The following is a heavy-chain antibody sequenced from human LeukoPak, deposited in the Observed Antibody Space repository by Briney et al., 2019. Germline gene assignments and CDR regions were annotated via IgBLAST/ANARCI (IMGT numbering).Heavy chain of an antibody. D-gene: IGHD3-22*01. CDR3: ARVKYYYDSSGYYFAFDI. Sequence: GGSLRLSCAASGFTFDDYGMSWVRQAPGKGLEWVSGINWNGGSTGYADSVKGRFTISRDNAKNSLYLQMNSLRAEDTALYYCARVKYYYDSSGYYFAFDIWGQGTMVTVSS. CDR2: INWNGGST. CDR1: GFTFDDYG. J-gene: IGHJ3*02. V-gene: IGHV3-20*04.